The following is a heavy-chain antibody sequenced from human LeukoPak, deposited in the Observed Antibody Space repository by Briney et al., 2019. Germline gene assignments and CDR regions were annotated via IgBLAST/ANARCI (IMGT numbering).Heavy chain of an antibody. CDR1: GYTFTGYY. CDR2: INPNSGGT. CDR3: AREDSAAGTVFDY. V-gene: IGHV1-2*02. J-gene: IGHJ4*02. D-gene: IGHD6-13*01. Sequence: VAAVTVSCTSSGYTFTGYYMHWVRQAPGQGLERMGWINPNSGGTNYAQKFQGRVTMTRDTSISTAYMELSRLRSDDTAVYYCAREDSAAGTVFDYWGQGTQVTVSS.